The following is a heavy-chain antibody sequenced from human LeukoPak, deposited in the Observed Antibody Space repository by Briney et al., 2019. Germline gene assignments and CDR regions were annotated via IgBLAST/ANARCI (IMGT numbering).Heavy chain of an antibody. Sequence: SETLSLTCTVSGGSISSSSYYWGWIRQPSGKGLEWIGSIYYSGSTYYNPSLKSRVTISVDRSKNQFSLKLSSVTAADTAVYYCARDMSYYDSSGYYYNWFDPWGQGTLVTVSS. CDR1: GGSISSSSYY. CDR3: ARDMSYYDSSGYYYNWFDP. CDR2: IYYSGST. V-gene: IGHV4-39*07. D-gene: IGHD3-22*01. J-gene: IGHJ5*02.